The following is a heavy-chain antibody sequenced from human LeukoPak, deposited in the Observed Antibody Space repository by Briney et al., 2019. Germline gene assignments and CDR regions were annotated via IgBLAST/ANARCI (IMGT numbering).Heavy chain of an antibody. D-gene: IGHD6-13*01. Sequence: SETLSLTCTVSGGSISSSSYYWGWIRQPPGKGLEWIGSIYYSGSTYYNPSLKSRVTISVDTSKNQFSLKLSSVTAADTAVYYCARDGGSSSWGSRARYYFDYWGQGTLVTVSS. J-gene: IGHJ4*02. V-gene: IGHV4-39*07. CDR1: GGSISSSSYY. CDR2: IYYSGST. CDR3: ARDGGSSSWGSRARYYFDY.